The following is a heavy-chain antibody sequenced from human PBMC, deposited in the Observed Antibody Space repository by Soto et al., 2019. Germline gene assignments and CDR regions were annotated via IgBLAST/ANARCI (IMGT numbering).Heavy chain of an antibody. CDR3: ARDRWHANRYPGAFDI. J-gene: IGHJ3*02. D-gene: IGHD1-20*01. CDR2: IDATGNII. V-gene: IGHV3-48*03. CDR1: GFSFRNFE. Sequence: GALRPSCAASGFSFRNFEMNWVRQAPGKGLEWVSYIDATGNIIYYADSVNGRFTISRDNSKNSKFLQMNSLRAEDTAVYYCARDRWHANRYPGAFDIWGRGTMVTVSS.